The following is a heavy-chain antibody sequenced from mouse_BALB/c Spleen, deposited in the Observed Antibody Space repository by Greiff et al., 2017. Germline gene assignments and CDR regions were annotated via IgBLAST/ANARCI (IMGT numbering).Heavy chain of an antibody. J-gene: IGHJ2*01. CDR2: INSNGGST. V-gene: IGHV5-6-3*01. CDR3: ARDGYDGYFDY. Sequence: DVMLVESGGGLVQPGGSLKLSCAASGFTFSSYGMSWVRQTPDKRLELVATINSNGGSTYYPDSVKGRFTISRDNAKNTLYLQMSSLKSEDTAMYYCARDGYDGYFDYWGQGTTLTVSS. CDR1: GFTFSSYG. D-gene: IGHD2-14*01.